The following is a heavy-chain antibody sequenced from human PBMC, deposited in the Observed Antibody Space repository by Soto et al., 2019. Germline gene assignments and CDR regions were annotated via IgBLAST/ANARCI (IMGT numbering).Heavy chain of an antibody. J-gene: IGHJ6*02. CDR2: IGTISTYK. CDR3: AGGSSVRAMDV. Sequence: GGSLRLSCAPSGLTFSDYYMTWIRQAPGKGLEWVSYIGTISTYKNYADSVKGRFTISRDNAKNSLFLQMDSLRGEDTAVYYCAGGSSVRAMDVWGQGTTVTVSS. CDR1: GLTFSDYY. D-gene: IGHD6-25*01. V-gene: IGHV3-11*06.